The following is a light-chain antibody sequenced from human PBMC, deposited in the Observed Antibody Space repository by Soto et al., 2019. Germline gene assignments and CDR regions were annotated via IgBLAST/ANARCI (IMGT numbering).Light chain of an antibody. V-gene: IGKV1-5*01. J-gene: IGKJ1*01. CDR2: GAS. Sequence: DIRMTQSAATLSASFGDRVTITCGASQSISSWLAWYQQKKGKAPKLLIYGASSLESGVPSRFSGSGYGTEFNLTISSLQTDDFATYYCQQYNSYLWTFGQGTKVDIK. CDR3: QQYNSYLWT. CDR1: QSISSW.